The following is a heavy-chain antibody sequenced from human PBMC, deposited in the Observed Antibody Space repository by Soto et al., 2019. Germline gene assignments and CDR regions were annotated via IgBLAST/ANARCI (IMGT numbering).Heavy chain of an antibody. J-gene: IGHJ4*02. D-gene: IGHD2-15*01. CDR3: TNNFV. CDR2: VRSKTNNYAT. Sequence: DVQVVQSGGGLVQPGGSLKLSCAASGFAFNDSAMHWVRQASGKGLEWVARVRSKTNNYATAYPVSVRGRFTVSRDDSMGTTYLQMHSLTTEDTAMYYCTNNFVWGQGVLVTVSS. CDR1: GFAFNDSA. V-gene: IGHV3-73*01.